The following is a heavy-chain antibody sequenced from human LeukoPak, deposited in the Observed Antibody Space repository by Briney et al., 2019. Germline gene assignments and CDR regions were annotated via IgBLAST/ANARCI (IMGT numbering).Heavy chain of an antibody. D-gene: IGHD6-19*01. CDR1: GFTFSIYA. CDR3: AKFYSSGWYYFDY. Sequence: GGSLRLSCAASGFTFSIYAMSWVRQAPGKGLEWVSAISGSGGSTYYAYSVKRRFTISRDNSKNTLYLQMNSLRAEDTAVYYCAKFYSSGWYYFDYWGQGTLVTVSS. V-gene: IGHV3-23*01. J-gene: IGHJ4*02. CDR2: ISGSGGST.